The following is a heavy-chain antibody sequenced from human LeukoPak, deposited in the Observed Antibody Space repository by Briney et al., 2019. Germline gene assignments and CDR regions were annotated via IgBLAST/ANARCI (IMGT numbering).Heavy chain of an antibody. V-gene: IGHV3-53*01. CDR1: GFTVSSNY. D-gene: IGHD4-23*01. CDR2: IYSGGST. CDR3: ARVAAGYSVNYFDY. Sequence: GGSLRLSCAASGFTVSSNYMSWVRQAPGKGLEWVSVIYSGGSTYYADSVKGRFTISRDNSKNTLYLQMNSLRAEDTAVYYCARVAAGYSVNYFDYWGQGTLVTVSS. J-gene: IGHJ4*02.